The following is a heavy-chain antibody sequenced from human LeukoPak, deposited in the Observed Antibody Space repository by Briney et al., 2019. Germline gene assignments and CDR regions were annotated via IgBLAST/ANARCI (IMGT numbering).Heavy chain of an antibody. D-gene: IGHD4-17*01. J-gene: IGHJ4*02. CDR2: TRNKPNGYTT. V-gene: IGHV3-72*01. Sequence: GGSLRLSCAASGFSITDHYMDWVRQAPGKGLEWVGRTRNKPNGYTTDYGTSVKVRFIVSRDDSENSLYLQMNGLKTEDTAVYYCVRVRHGDYFDYWGQGTLVTVSS. CDR1: GFSITDHY. CDR3: VRVRHGDYFDY.